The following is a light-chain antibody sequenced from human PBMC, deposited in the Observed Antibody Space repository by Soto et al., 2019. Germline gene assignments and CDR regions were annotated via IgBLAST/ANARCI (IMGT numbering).Light chain of an antibody. Sequence: DIQTTQSPSSLFASVGDRVTITCRASPTISSYLNWYQQSPGKAPKLLIYAASSLQSGVPTRFSGIGSGTDCTLTISSLQPEDFATYYCQQSSNIPYSFGQGTKLEIK. J-gene: IGKJ2*01. V-gene: IGKV1-39*01. CDR1: PTISSY. CDR3: QQSSNIPYS. CDR2: AAS.